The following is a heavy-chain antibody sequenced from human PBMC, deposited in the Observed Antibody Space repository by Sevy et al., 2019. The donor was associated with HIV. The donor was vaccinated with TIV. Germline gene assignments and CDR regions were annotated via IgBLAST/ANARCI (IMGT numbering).Heavy chain of an antibody. CDR1: GFTFSIYA. J-gene: IGHJ6*02. V-gene: IGHV3-7*01. D-gene: IGHD2-2*01. CDR3: ARVGGYCSSTSCYEYYYYGMDV. Sequence: GGSLRLSCATSGFTFSIYAMSWVRQAPGKGLEWVANIKQDGSEKYYVDSVKGRFTISRDNAKNSLYLQMNSLRAEDTAVYYCARVGGYCSSTSCYEYYYYGMDVWGQGTTVTVSS. CDR2: IKQDGSEK.